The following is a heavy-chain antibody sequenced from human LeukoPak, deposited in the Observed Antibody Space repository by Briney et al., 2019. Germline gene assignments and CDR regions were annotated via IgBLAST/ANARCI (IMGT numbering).Heavy chain of an antibody. CDR2: ISSSSSYI. D-gene: IGHD3-10*01. CDR1: GFTFSSYS. V-gene: IGHV3-21*01. CDR3: ASASRGVMYSR. J-gene: IGHJ4*02. Sequence: GGSLRLSCAASGFTFSSYSMNWVRQAPGKGLEWVSSISSSSSYIYYADSVKGRFTISRDNAKNSLYLQMNSLRAEDTAVYYCASASRGVMYSRWGQGTLVTVSS.